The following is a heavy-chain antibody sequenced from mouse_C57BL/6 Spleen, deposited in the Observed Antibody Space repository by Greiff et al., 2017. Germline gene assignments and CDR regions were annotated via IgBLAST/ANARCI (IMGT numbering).Heavy chain of an antibody. Sequence: EVQVVESGGDLVKPGGSLKLSCAASGFTFSSYGMSWVRQTPDKRLEWVATISSGGSYTYYPDSVKGRFTISRDNAKNTLYLQMSSLKSEDTAMYYCARQGGITTETDYFDYWGQGTTLTVSS. CDR2: ISSGGSYT. J-gene: IGHJ2*01. CDR3: ARQGGITTETDYFDY. V-gene: IGHV5-6*01. CDR1: GFTFSSYG. D-gene: IGHD1-2*01.